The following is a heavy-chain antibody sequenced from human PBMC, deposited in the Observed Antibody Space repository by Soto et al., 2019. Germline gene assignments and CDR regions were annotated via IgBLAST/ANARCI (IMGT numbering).Heavy chain of an antibody. V-gene: IGHV1-69*06. CDR1: GGTFSSYA. Sequence: QVQLVQSGAEVKKPGSSVKVSCKASGGTFSSYAISWVRQAPGQGLEWMGGITPIFGTANYAQKFQGRVTITADKSTSTAYMTLGSLRSEDTAVYYCASQYCANGVCYQYPYYYGMDVWGQGTTITVSS. D-gene: IGHD2-8*01. J-gene: IGHJ6*02. CDR3: ASQYCANGVCYQYPYYYGMDV. CDR2: ITPIFGTA.